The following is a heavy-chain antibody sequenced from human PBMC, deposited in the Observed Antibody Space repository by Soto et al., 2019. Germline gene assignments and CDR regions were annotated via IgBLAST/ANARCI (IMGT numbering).Heavy chain of an antibody. Sequence: GGSLRLYCAASGFSFSRSDMHWVRQRPGGGLEWVSGIGGAGDTYYLGSVQGRFTISRDNANNSLYLQMNSLRAEDSALYYCVRDRSVAGTGEFDFWGQGTPVTVSS. CDR1: GFSFSRSD. CDR3: VRDRSVAGTGEFDF. D-gene: IGHD6-19*01. CDR2: IGGAGDT. V-gene: IGHV3-13*01. J-gene: IGHJ4*02.